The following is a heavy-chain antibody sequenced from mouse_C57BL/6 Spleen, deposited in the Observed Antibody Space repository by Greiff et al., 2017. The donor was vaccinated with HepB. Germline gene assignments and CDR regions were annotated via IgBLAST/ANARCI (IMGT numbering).Heavy chain of an antibody. CDR1: GYSITSGYD. CDR2: ISYSGST. Sequence: EVQLVESGPGMVKPSQSLSLTCTVTGYSITSGYDWHWIRHFPGNKLEWMGYISYSGSTNYNPSLKSRISITHDTSKNHFFLKLNSVTTEDTATYYCARGGGYYGFDYWGQGTTLTVSS. V-gene: IGHV3-1*01. D-gene: IGHD1-1*01. J-gene: IGHJ2*01. CDR3: ARGGGYYGFDY.